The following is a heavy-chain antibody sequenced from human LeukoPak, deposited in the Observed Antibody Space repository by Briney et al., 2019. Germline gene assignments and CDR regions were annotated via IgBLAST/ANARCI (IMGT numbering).Heavy chain of an antibody. CDR2: ISGSGGST. D-gene: IGHD3-10*01. Sequence: PGGSLRLSCAASGFTFSSYAMSWVRQAPGKGLEWVSAISGSGGSTCYADSVKGRFTISRDNSKNTLYLQMNSLRAEDTAVYYCAKDRSAGSYFDYWGQGTLVTVSS. CDR1: GFTFSSYA. CDR3: AKDRSAGSYFDY. J-gene: IGHJ4*02. V-gene: IGHV3-23*01.